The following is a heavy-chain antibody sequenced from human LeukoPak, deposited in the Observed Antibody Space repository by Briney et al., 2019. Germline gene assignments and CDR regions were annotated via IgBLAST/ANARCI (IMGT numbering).Heavy chain of an antibody. D-gene: IGHD5-18*01. CDR2: IYYSGST. V-gene: IGHV4-59*08. J-gene: IGHJ3*01. CDR3: ARLQNRGFDYGYDDAFDV. CDR1: HGSIICYY. Sequence: PSETLSLTCIVSHGSIICYYWSWIRQPPGKGLEWIGHIYYSGSTEYSPSLKSRVTISVDTSGNQVSLKVTSVTAADTAVYYCARLQNRGFDYGYDDAFDVWGQGTMVTVSS.